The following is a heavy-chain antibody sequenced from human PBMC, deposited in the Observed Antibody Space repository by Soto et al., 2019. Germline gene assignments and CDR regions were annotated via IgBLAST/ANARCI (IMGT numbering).Heavy chain of an antibody. D-gene: IGHD6-13*01. V-gene: IGHV3-23*01. J-gene: IGHJ4*02. CDR2: ITYTGVST. Sequence: GGSLRLSCVASEFSFDDYAMSWVRQAPGKGLEWVSSITYTGVSTYYADSVKGRFTISRDNSKDTLYLQMNSLRAEDTAIYYCAKASVWYPYFDSWGQGTLVTVSS. CDR3: AKASVWYPYFDS. CDR1: EFSFDDYA.